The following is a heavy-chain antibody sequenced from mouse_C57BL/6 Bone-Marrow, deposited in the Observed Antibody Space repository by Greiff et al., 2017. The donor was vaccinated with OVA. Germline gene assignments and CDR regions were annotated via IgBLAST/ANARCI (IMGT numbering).Heavy chain of an antibody. J-gene: IGHJ4*01. CDR3: ARIEATVHYAMDY. CDR1: GYTFTDYY. D-gene: IGHD1-1*01. V-gene: IGHV1-19*01. Sequence: VQLQQSGPVLVKPGASVKMSCKASGYTFTDYYMTWVKQSHGKSLEWIGVINPYNGGTSYNQKFKGKATLTVDKSSSTAYMELNSLTSEDSAVYYCARIEATVHYAMDYWGQGTSVTVSS. CDR2: INPYNGGT.